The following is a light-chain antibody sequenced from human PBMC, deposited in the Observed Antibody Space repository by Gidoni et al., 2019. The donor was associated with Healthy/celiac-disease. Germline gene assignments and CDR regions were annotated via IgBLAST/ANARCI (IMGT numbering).Light chain of an antibody. CDR3: QQYNNWPSLT. Sequence: EIVMTQSPATLSVSPGERATLSCRASQSVSSNLDWYQQKPGQAPRLLIYGASTRATGIQARFSGSGSGTEFTLTISSLQSEDFAVYYCQQYNNWPSLTFGGGTKVEIK. V-gene: IGKV3-15*01. CDR2: GAS. CDR1: QSVSSN. J-gene: IGKJ4*01.